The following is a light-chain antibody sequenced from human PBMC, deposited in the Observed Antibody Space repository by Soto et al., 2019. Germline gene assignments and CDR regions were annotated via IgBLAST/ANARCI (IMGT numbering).Light chain of an antibody. CDR2: KAS. V-gene: IGKV1-5*03. J-gene: IGKJ2*01. CDR3: QQYNNS. CDR1: QSISNW. Sequence: DIQMTQSPSTLSASVGDRVTITCRASQSISNWLAWYQQKPGKAPKLLISKASSLESGVPSRFSGSGSGTEFTLTISSLQPDDFATYYCQQYNNSFGQGTKLEIK.